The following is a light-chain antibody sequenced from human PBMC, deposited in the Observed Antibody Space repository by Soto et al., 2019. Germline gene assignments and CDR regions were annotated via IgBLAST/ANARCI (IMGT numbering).Light chain of an antibody. CDR2: DAS. J-gene: IGKJ5*01. CDR3: QQRSNWIT. CDR1: QSVGTY. Sequence: DIVLTQSPATLSLSPGERAPLSCRARQSVGTYLGWYQQKPGQAPRLLIYDASNRATGIPARFSGSGSGTDFTLTISSLEPEDFAVYYCQQRSNWITFGQGTRLEIK. V-gene: IGKV3-11*01.